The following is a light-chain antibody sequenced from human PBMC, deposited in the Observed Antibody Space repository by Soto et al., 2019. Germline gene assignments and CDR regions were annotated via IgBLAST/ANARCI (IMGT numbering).Light chain of an antibody. Sequence: QSALTQPPSASGSTVQSVTISCTGTSSDVGGYNYVSWYQQHPGKSPKLMIYEVSKRPSGVPDRFSGSKSCNTASLTVYGLQAEDEADYSCSSYAGSNNFVVFGGGTNLTVL. CDR3: SSYAGSNNFVV. J-gene: IGLJ2*01. CDR2: EVS. V-gene: IGLV2-8*01. CDR1: SSDVGGYNY.